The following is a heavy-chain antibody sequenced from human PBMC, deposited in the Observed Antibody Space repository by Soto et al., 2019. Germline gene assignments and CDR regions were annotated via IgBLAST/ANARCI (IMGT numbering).Heavy chain of an antibody. D-gene: IGHD3-16*01. Sequence: GGSLRLSCAASGFTFSDRYMDWVRQAPGKGLEWVGRTKNKANSYTTEYAASVKGRFTISRDYSRDSVYLQMNSLKTDDTAVYYCTIEGAYPGPDFDYWGQGTLVTVSS. CDR1: GFTFSDRY. CDR3: TIEGAYPGPDFDY. V-gene: IGHV3-72*01. CDR2: TKNKANSYTT. J-gene: IGHJ4*02.